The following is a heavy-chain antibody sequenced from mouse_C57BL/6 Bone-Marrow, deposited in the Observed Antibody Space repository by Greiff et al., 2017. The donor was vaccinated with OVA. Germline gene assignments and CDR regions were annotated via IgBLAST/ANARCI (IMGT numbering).Heavy chain of an antibody. V-gene: IGHV1-20*01. J-gene: IGHJ4*01. CDR1: GYSFTGYF. CDR3: ARLRRRLHYYAMDY. CDR2: INPYNGDT. D-gene: IGHD2-12*01. Sequence: VHVKQSGPELVKPGDSVKISCKASGYSFTGYFMNWVMQSHGKSLEWIGRINPYNGDTFYNQKFKGKATFTVDKSSSTAHMELRSLTSEDSAVYYCARLRRRLHYYAMDYWGQGTSVTVSS.